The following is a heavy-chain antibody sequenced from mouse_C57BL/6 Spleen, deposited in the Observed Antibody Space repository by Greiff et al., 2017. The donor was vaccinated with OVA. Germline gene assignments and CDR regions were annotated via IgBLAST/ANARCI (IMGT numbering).Heavy chain of an antibody. CDR3: ARGDSNPYAMDY. CDR2: ISYDGSN. V-gene: IGHV3-6*01. Sequence: EVQRVESGPGLVKPSQSLSLTCSVTGYSITSGYYWNWIRQFPGNKLEWMGYISYDGSNNYNPSLKNRISITRDTSKNQFFLKLNSVTTEDTATYYCARGDSNPYAMDYWGQGTSVTVSS. J-gene: IGHJ4*01. D-gene: IGHD2-5*01. CDR1: GYSITSGYY.